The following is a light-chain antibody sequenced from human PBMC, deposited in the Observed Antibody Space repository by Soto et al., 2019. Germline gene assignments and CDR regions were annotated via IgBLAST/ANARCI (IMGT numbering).Light chain of an antibody. Sequence: EILMTKSPSTLSLSPAERATLSCRTIQSVISTSLACYQQQPRQAARLLIYGASNRVTGIPDRFSGSGSGTDFTLTINRLEHADDAVYYCQQYGSSLTWTFGQGTKVDI. CDR3: QQYGSSLTWT. CDR1: QSVISTS. CDR2: GAS. V-gene: IGKV3-20*01. J-gene: IGKJ1*01.